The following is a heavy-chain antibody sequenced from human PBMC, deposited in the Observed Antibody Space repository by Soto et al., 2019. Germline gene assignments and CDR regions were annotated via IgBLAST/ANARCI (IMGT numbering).Heavy chain of an antibody. J-gene: IGHJ5*02. CDR2: INHRGST. Sequence: QVHLQQWGAGLLKPSETLSLTCAVYGESFIGYYWTWIRQTPGKGLEWIGEINHRGSTNYNPSLKSRVTISIDTSKNQFSLKLTSVSAADTSVYYCARTDIVTTTWFDPWGQGTLVTVSS. CDR1: GESFIGYY. CDR3: ARTDIVTTTWFDP. D-gene: IGHD5-12*01. V-gene: IGHV4-34*02.